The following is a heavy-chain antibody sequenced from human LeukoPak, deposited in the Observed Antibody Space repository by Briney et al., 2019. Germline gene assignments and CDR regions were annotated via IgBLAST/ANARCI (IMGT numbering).Heavy chain of an antibody. CDR2: ISAYNGNT. Sequence: GASVKVSCKASGYSFTSYGISWVRQAPGQGLEWMGWISAYNGNTNYAQKLQGRVTMTTDTSTSTAYMELRSLRSDDTAVYYCARLEYYDYVWVTVHNWSDPWGQGTLVTVSS. J-gene: IGHJ5*02. V-gene: IGHV1-18*01. D-gene: IGHD3-16*01. CDR1: GYSFTSYG. CDR3: ARLEYYDYVWVTVHNWSDP.